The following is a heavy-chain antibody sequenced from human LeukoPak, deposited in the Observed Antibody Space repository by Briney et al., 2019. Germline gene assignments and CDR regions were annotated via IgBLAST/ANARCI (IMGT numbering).Heavy chain of an antibody. CDR2: ISGSGGRT. D-gene: IGHD3-16*02. J-gene: IGHJ4*02. Sequence: GGSLRLSCVTSGFSVSNNYMSWVRQAPGKGLEWVSAISGSGGRTYYADSVKGGFTISRDNSKNTLYLQMNSLRAEDTAVYYCAKEIWYYDYVWGSYRYTNYWGQGTLVTVSS. CDR3: AKEIWYYDYVWGSYRYTNY. CDR1: GFSVSNNY. V-gene: IGHV3-23*01.